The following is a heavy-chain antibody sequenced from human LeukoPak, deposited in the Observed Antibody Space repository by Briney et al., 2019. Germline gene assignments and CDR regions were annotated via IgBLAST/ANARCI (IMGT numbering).Heavy chain of an antibody. CDR1: EYAFTSYA. D-gene: IGHD6-19*01. CDR2: INAGNGNT. Sequence: ASVKVSCKASEYAFTSYAMHWVRQAPGQRLEWMGWINAGNGNTKYSQKFQGRVTITRDTSASTAYMEPSSLRSEDTAVYYCARDLRVWGSGLRVFDYWGQGTLVTVSS. J-gene: IGHJ4*02. V-gene: IGHV1-3*01. CDR3: ARDLRVWGSGLRVFDY.